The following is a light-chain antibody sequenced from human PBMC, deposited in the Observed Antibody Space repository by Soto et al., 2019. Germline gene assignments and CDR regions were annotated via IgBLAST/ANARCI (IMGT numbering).Light chain of an antibody. CDR1: QSISTW. CDR2: DAS. Sequence: DIQMTQSPSTLSASVGDRVTITCRASQSISTWSAWYQQKPGKAPKVLIYDASSLESGVPSRFSGSGSGTEFTLTISSLQPDDFATHYCQQYNSYSPLTFGGGTKVEIK. CDR3: QQYNSYSPLT. J-gene: IGKJ4*01. V-gene: IGKV1-5*01.